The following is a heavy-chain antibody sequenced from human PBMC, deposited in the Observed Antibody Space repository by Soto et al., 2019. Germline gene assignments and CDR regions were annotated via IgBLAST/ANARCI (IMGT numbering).Heavy chain of an antibody. J-gene: IGHJ4*02. D-gene: IGHD2-8*02. CDR1: GGSFSGYY. Sequence: SETLSLTCAVYGGSFSGYYWTWIRQPPGTGLEWIGEINHSGSTNYNPSIKSRVTISVDTSKNQFSLKLTSVTAADTAVYYCARDKITGLFDYWGQGTLVTV. CDR2: INHSGST. CDR3: ARDKITGLFDY. V-gene: IGHV4-34*01.